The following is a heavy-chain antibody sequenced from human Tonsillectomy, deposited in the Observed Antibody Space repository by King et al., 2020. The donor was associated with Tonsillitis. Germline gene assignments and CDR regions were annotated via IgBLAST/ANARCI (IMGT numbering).Heavy chain of an antibody. D-gene: IGHD6-19*01. CDR1: GFTFSSYS. CDR2: ISHDGSRT. Sequence: VQLVESGGGVVQPGRSLRFSCAASGFTFSSYSMHWVRQAPGKGLEWVALISHDGSRTYYADSVKGRFTISRDNSNNTLYLQMTSLRTEDTAVYYCARERLWTSGWGIDNWGQGTLVTVSS. V-gene: IGHV3-33*05. CDR3: ARERLWTSGWGIDN. J-gene: IGHJ4*02.